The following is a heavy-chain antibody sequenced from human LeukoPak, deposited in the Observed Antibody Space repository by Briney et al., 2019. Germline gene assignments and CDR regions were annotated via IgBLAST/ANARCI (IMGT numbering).Heavy chain of an antibody. J-gene: IGHJ4*02. V-gene: IGHV3-30*18. D-gene: IGHD6-13*01. CDR3: AKSPRQLVEIDY. CDR1: GFTFSSYG. Sequence: PGGSLRLSCAASGFTFSSYGMHWVRQAPGKGLEWVAVISYDGSNKYYADSVKGRFTISRDNSKNTLYLQMNSLRAEDTAVYYCAKSPRQLVEIDYWGQGTLVTVPS. CDR2: ISYDGSNK.